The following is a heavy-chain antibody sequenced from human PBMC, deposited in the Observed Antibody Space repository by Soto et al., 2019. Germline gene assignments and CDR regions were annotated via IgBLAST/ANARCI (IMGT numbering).Heavy chain of an antibody. CDR3: ARSGAYCTSITCLFDSF. CDR1: GYTFSSYG. V-gene: IGHV1-18*01. Sequence: QAQLVQSGAEVKKPGASVKVSCRASGYTFSSYGYAWVRQAPGQGLEWMGWISAYNGDTNYAQKFLDRVTLTTDTSTTTAYMELRSLGSDETAVYYCARSGAYCTSITCLFDSFWGLGTLVTVSS. J-gene: IGHJ1*01. CDR2: ISAYNGDT. D-gene: IGHD2-8*01.